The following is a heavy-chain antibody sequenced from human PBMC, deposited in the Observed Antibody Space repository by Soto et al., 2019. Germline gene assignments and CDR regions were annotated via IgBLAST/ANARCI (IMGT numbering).Heavy chain of an antibody. D-gene: IGHD2-2*01. CDR2: IYYTGKT. V-gene: IGHV4-30-4*01. CDR1: GDYIHVGGYY. Sequence: SETLSLTCSVSGDYIHVGGYYWTWIRQRPGKGLEWTGYIYYTGKTYYNPSLESRLTMSVDRSKNQFSLRLTSVTAADTAVYFCGRDLTTNANCIDPWGQGTLVTVSS. CDR3: GRDLTTNANCIDP. J-gene: IGHJ5*02.